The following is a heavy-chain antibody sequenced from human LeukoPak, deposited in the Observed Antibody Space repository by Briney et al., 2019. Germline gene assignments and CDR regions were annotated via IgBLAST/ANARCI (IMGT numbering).Heavy chain of an antibody. D-gene: IGHD2-15*01. Sequence: PGGSLRLSCAASGFTISSYSMNWVRQAPGKGLEWVSSISSSSSYIYYADSVKGRFTISRDNAKNSLYLQMNSLRAEDTAVYYCARDPAGLCSGGSCYRWFDPWGQGTLVTVSS. CDR1: GFTISSYS. V-gene: IGHV3-21*01. CDR2: ISSSSSYI. CDR3: ARDPAGLCSGGSCYRWFDP. J-gene: IGHJ5*02.